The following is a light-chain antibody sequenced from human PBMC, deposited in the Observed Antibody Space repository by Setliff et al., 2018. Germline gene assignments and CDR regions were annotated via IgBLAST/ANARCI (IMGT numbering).Light chain of an antibody. V-gene: IGLV2-14*03. J-gene: IGLJ1*01. Sequence: QSPLAQPASVSGSPVPSITISCSGTSSDVGSYDLVSWYQQHPGKAPKLIIYGVSVRPSGVSSRFSGSKSGNTAYLTISGLQTEDEAEYYCNAYASDTTYVFGSGTKVTVL. CDR2: GVS. CDR3: NAYASDTTYV. CDR1: SSDVGSYDL.